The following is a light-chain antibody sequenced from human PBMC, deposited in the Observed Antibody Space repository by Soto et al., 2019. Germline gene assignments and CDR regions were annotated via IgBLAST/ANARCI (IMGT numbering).Light chain of an antibody. Sequence: IVMTQSPATLSVSPGERATLSCRASQSVSSNLAWYQQKPGQAPRLLIYGASTRATGIPARFSGSGSGTEFTLTISGLQSEDFAVYYCQQYVHWPPGTFGQGTKVDIK. V-gene: IGKV3-15*01. J-gene: IGKJ1*01. CDR3: QQYVHWPPGT. CDR2: GAS. CDR1: QSVSSN.